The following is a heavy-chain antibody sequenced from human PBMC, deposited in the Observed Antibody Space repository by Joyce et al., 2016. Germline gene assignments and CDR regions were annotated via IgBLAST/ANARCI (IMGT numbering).Heavy chain of an antibody. CDR3: ARTGSFGGF. Sequence: QVQLQESGPGLVKPSQTLSLTCTVSGDPIRSGNFYWSWVRQQPGKGLEWIGYIHYSGRTKYNPSLGSRVIISIDTFKQQISLQLSSVTAADTAVYFCARTGSFGGFWGQGTLVTVSS. CDR1: GDPIRSGNFY. D-gene: IGHD3-16*01. V-gene: IGHV4-30-4*01. CDR2: IHYSGRT. J-gene: IGHJ4*02.